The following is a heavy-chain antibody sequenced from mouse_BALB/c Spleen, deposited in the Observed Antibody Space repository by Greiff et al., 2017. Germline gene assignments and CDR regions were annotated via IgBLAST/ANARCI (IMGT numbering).Heavy chain of an antibody. D-gene: IGHD1-1*01. CDR3: ARHERLRYYFDY. V-gene: IGHV5-12-2*01. J-gene: IGHJ2*01. Sequence: DVHLVESGGGLVQPGGSLKLSCAASGFTFSRYTMSWVRQTPEKRLEWVAYISTGGGSTYYQDTVKGRFTISRDNAKNTLYLQMSSLKSEDTAMYYCARHERLRYYFDYWGQGTTLTVSS. CDR1: GFTFSRYT. CDR2: ISTGGGST.